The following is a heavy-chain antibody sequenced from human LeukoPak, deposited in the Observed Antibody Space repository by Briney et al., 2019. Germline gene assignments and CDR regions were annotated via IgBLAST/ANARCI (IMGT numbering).Heavy chain of an antibody. Sequence: SGGSLRLSCAASGFTFTMFGMNWVRQAPGKGLEWVSYIDGHSGIIYYADSVQGRFTISRDNAKDSVFLQMNGLRVDDTAVYYCARTYDFGRGPPGDAFDNWGQGTLVTVSS. D-gene: IGHD3-3*01. CDR2: IDGHSGII. J-gene: IGHJ3*02. CDR3: ARTYDFGRGPPGDAFDN. CDR1: GFTFTMFG. V-gene: IGHV3-48*01.